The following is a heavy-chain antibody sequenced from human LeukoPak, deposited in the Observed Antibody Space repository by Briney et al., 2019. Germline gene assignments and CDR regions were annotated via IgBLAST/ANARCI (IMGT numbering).Heavy chain of an antibody. CDR3: ASGVDPLAANTLSY. Sequence: GGSLRLSCAASGFTVINNDMTWVRQAPGKGLEWVSVLYSDGNTKYADSVQGRFTMSRDTSKNTLYLEMNSLSADDTAVYYCASGVDPLAANTLSYWGQGTLVTVAS. J-gene: IGHJ4*02. D-gene: IGHD3-16*01. V-gene: IGHV3-53*01. CDR2: LYSDGNT. CDR1: GFTVINND.